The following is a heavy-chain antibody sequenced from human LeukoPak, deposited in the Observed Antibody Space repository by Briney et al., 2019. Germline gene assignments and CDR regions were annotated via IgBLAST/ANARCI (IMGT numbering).Heavy chain of an antibody. CDR2: IKQDGSQK. V-gene: IGHV3-7*03. J-gene: IGHJ4*02. CDR1: GFTFSSYW. CDR3: ARALWNSGCV. Sequence: GGSLRLSCAASGFTFSSYWISWVRQAPGKGLEWVANIKQDGSQKHYVDSVTGRFTNSRDNAKRSPYLQMNSLRDEDTAVYFCARALWNSGCVWGQGTLVTVSS. D-gene: IGHD1-7*01.